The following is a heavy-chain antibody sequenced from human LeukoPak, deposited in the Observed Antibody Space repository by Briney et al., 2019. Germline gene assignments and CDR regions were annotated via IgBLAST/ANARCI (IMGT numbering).Heavy chain of an antibody. J-gene: IGHJ4*02. CDR2: TYYRAKWYN. V-gene: IGHV6-1*01. CDR3: AREGYHYDNSAPIEEYGY. D-gene: IGHD3-22*01. Sequence: SQTLSLTCAISGDSVSTNGAAWNWIRQSPWRGLEWLGRTYYRAKWYNDYAVSVKSRIIITPDTAKNQFSLVLKFVTPEDTAIYYCAREGYHYDNSAPIEEYGYWGQGILVTVSS. CDR1: GDSVSTNGAA.